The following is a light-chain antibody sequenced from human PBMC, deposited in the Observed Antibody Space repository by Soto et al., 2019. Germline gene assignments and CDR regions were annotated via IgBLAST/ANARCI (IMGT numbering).Light chain of an antibody. J-gene: IGLJ2*01. Sequence: QSVLTQPASVSGSPGQSITISCTGTSSDVSGYNYVSWYQQHPGKAPKLMIYDVSNRTSGVSNRVSGSKSGNTASLTISGLQAEDESDYYCSSYTSSSTLVFGGGTKLTVL. V-gene: IGLV2-14*01. CDR1: SSDVSGYNY. CDR3: SSYTSSSTLV. CDR2: DVS.